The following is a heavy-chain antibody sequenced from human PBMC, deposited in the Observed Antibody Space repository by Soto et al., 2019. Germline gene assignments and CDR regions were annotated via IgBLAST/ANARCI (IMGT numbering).Heavy chain of an antibody. CDR2: IIPIFSSR. Sequence: QVQLVQSGAEVKKPGSSVKVSCKTSRDTFNKYAFNWVRPAPGQGLEWMGWIIPIFSSRNYAEKFQGRVTITADDSTSTAYMELRSLRFEDTAVYYCARGDTYLGVWGQGTTVTVSS. CDR1: RDTFNKYA. V-gene: IGHV1-69*01. J-gene: IGHJ6*02. CDR3: ARGDTYLGV. D-gene: IGHD3-16*01.